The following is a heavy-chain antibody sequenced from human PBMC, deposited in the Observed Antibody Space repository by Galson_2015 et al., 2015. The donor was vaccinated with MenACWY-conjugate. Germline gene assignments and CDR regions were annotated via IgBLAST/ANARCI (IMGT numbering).Heavy chain of an antibody. CDR2: IKCRTDGGTT. V-gene: IGHV3-15*01. J-gene: IGHJ5*02. CDR3: TRDRDVGGSRWWFDP. Sequence: SLRLSCATSGLTFRNVWMSWVRQAPGKGLEWVARIKCRTDGGTTDYATPVKGRFTILRDDSAKTLYLQMNSLKIEDTAMYFCTRDRDVGGSRWWFDPWGQGTLVTVSS. D-gene: IGHD2-15*01. CDR1: GLTFRNVW.